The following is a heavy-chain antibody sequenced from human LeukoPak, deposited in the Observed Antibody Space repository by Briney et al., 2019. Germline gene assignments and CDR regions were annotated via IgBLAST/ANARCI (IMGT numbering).Heavy chain of an antibody. CDR1: GASISSGSNY. J-gene: IGHJ3*01. CDR2: IYSSGST. Sequence: ASETLSLTCSVSGASISSGSNYWGWIRQPPGKTLEWIGSIYSSGSTYYNSSLKSRVIILIDTSKNHFSLTLSSVTAADTAVYYCTRSDGYGLVGIWGQGTMVTVSS. CDR3: TRSDGYGLVGI. V-gene: IGHV4-39*07. D-gene: IGHD3-10*01.